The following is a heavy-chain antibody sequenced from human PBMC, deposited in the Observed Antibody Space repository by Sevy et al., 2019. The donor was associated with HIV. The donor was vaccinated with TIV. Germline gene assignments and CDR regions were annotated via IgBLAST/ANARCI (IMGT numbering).Heavy chain of an antibody. V-gene: IGHV3-72*01. CDR1: GFTFSDHY. J-gene: IGHJ4*02. D-gene: IGHD6-13*01. CDR3: ATHAGIAAAGRVFDY. CDR2: IRNKADSYTT. Sequence: GGSLRLSCAASGFTFSDHYMEWVRQAPGKGLEWVGRIRNKADSYTTEYAASVKGRFTISRDESKNSLYLLMNSLKTEDTAVYYCATHAGIAAAGRVFDYWGPGTLVTVSS.